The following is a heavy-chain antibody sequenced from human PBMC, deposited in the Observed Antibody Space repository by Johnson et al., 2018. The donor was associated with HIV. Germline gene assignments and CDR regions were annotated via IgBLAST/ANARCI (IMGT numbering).Heavy chain of an antibody. CDR3: ARDRGQKQRGGGAFDI. Sequence: VHLVESGGGVVQPGKSLTLSCVGSGLSFSNFGIHWVRQAPGKGPAWVAVISFDGNLKKYAESVKGRFTISRDNSKNTLYLQMTSLRAEDTAVYYCARDRGQKQRGGGAFDIWGQGTMVTVSS. D-gene: IGHD3-10*01. CDR2: ISFDGNLK. V-gene: IGHV3-33*08. J-gene: IGHJ3*02. CDR1: GLSFSNFG.